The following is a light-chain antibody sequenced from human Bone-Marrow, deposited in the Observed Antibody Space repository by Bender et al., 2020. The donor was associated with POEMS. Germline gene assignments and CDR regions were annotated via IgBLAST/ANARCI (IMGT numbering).Light chain of an antibody. Sequence: QSVLTQPPSVSGAPGQRVTISFTGTTSNIGAASDVHWYQQLPGAAPKVVIFGNSNRPSGIPDRFSGSKSGISAALAITGLQPEDEADYYCQSYDISLSGWVFGGGTKLTAL. CDR1: TSNIGAASD. J-gene: IGLJ3*02. CDR2: GNS. CDR3: QSYDISLSGWV. V-gene: IGLV1-40*01.